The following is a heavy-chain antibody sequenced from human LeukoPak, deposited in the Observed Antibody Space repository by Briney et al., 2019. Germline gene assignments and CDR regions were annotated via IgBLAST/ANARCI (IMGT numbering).Heavy chain of an antibody. J-gene: IGHJ4*02. CDR1: GYTFTSYD. CDR2: MNPNTGKT. D-gene: IGHD1-26*01. V-gene: IGHV1-8*01. Sequence: VASVKVSCKASGYTFTSYDIHWVRQATGQGLEWMGWMNPNTGKTDFAKKFQGRVTMTRNTSINTVCMELSSLRSEDTAVYYCARKLGAPHYFDFWGQGTLVTVSS. CDR3: ARKLGAPHYFDF.